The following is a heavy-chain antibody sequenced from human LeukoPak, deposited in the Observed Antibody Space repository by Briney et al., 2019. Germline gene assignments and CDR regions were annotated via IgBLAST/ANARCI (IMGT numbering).Heavy chain of an antibody. D-gene: IGHD6-13*01. CDR2: MSGSGGST. CDR3: ASVSNSSSSHFQH. J-gene: IGHJ1*01. Sequence: GGSLRLSCAASGFTFSSYAMSWVRQAPGKGLEWVSAMSGSGGSTYYADSVKGRFTISRDNSKNTLYLQMNSLRAEDAAVYYCASVSNSSSSHFQHWGQGTLVTVSS. V-gene: IGHV3-23*01. CDR1: GFTFSSYA.